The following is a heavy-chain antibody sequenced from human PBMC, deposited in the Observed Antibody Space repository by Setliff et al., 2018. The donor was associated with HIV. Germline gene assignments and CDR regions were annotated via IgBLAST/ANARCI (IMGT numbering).Heavy chain of an antibody. Sequence: SETLSLTCAVYGGSFSGYYWSWIRQPPGKGLEWIGEINHSGSTNYNPSLKSRVTISVDTSKNQFSLKLSSVTAADTAVYYCAREVSSIGALWGRGTLVTVSS. CDR2: INHSGST. V-gene: IGHV4-34*01. D-gene: IGHD3-16*02. J-gene: IGHJ2*01. CDR3: AREVSSIGAL. CDR1: GGSFSGYY.